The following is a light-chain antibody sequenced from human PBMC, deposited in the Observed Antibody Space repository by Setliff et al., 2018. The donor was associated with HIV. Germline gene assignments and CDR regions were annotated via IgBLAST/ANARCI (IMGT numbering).Light chain of an antibody. J-gene: IGLJ3*02. CDR3: LLSYSGNWV. CDR1: TGAVTSGHY. Sequence: QAVVTQEPSLTVSPGGTVTLTCGSSTGAVTSGHYPYWFQQKPGQATRTLIYDTSNKPSWTPARCSGSLLGGKAALTLSGAQPEDEADYYCLLSYSGNWVFGGGTKVTVL. V-gene: IGLV7-46*01. CDR2: DTS.